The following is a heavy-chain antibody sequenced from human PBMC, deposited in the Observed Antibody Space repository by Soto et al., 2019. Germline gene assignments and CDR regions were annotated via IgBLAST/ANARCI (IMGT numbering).Heavy chain of an antibody. CDR3: AMGPGIVNPIYYSYSGMDV. V-gene: IGHV1-69*13. CDR2: ISPNIGAA. Sequence: SVKVSCKASGGTFTSYAINWVRQSPGQGLEWMGWISPNIGAASYAQKFQGRVTMTADESTSTAYMELSSLRSDDTAVYYCAMGPGIVNPIYYSYSGMDVWGQGTTVTVSS. J-gene: IGHJ6*02. D-gene: IGHD2-15*01. CDR1: GGTFTSYA.